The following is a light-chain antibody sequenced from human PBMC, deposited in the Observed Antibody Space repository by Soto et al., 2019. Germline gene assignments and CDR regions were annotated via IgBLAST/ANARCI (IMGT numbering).Light chain of an antibody. CDR1: QTVRNNY. CDR3: LQYGRSPET. J-gene: IGKJ1*01. CDR2: NAS. Sequence: EIVMTQSPATLSVSPGERATLSCRASQTVRNNYLAWHQQKPGQAPRLLIFNASTRAAGIPDRFSGSGSGTDFTLTINRLEAEDFAVYYCLQYGRSPETFGQGTKVDIK. V-gene: IGKV3-20*01.